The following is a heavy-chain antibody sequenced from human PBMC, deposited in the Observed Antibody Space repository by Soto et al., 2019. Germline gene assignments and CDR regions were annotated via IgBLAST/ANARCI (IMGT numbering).Heavy chain of an antibody. CDR1: GGSFSGYY. Sequence: SETLSLTCAVYGGSFSGYYWSWIRQPPGKGLEWIGEINHSGSTNYNPSLKSRVTISVDTSKNQFSLKLSSVTAADTAVYYCARGIPTLDGSGSYYYYMDVWGKGTTVTVSS. CDR3: ARGIPTLDGSGSYYYYMDV. J-gene: IGHJ6*03. V-gene: IGHV4-34*01. D-gene: IGHD3-10*01. CDR2: INHSGST.